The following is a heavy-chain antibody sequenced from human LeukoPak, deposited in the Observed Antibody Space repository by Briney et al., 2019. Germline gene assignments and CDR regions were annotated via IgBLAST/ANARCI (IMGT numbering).Heavy chain of an antibody. J-gene: IGHJ4*02. D-gene: IGHD6-19*01. Sequence: SQTLSLTCAISGDSVSSNSATWNWIRQSPSRGLEWLGRTYYRSKWNNDYAVSVKSRITINPDTSKNQFSLHLNSVTPEDTAVYYCARDGGVGSSACLDYWGQGTLVTVFS. CDR2: TYYRSKWNN. V-gene: IGHV6-1*01. CDR1: GDSVSSNSAT. CDR3: ARDGGVGSSACLDY.